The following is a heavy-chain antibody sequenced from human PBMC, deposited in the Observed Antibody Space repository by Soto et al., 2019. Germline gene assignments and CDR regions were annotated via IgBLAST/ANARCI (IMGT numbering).Heavy chain of an antibody. Sequence: SXTLSLTCAVYVGSFSGYYWSWIAQPPGKGLEWIGEINHSGSTNYNPSVKSRVTISVDTSKNQFSLMLSAVTAVDTAVYYWARHARDTAMVEYWGQGTLVTVSP. V-gene: IGHV4-34*01. J-gene: IGHJ4*01. CDR1: VGSFSGYY. D-gene: IGHD5-18*01. CDR2: INHSGST. CDR3: ARHARDTAMVEY.